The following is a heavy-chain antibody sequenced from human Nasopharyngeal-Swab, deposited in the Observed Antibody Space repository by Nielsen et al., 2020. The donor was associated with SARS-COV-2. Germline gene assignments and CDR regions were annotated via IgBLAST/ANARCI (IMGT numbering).Heavy chain of an antibody. D-gene: IGHD1-26*01. Sequence: GESLKISCAPSGFTFSDYWMHWVRQAPGKGLVWVSRINPAGSTTDYEDSVTGRFTISRDNAKNTLYLQMNSLTVEDSAVYFCTRAGSYRFDYWGQGTLVTVSS. CDR3: TRAGSYRFDY. CDR1: GFTFSDYW. V-gene: IGHV3-74*01. CDR2: INPAGSTT. J-gene: IGHJ4*02.